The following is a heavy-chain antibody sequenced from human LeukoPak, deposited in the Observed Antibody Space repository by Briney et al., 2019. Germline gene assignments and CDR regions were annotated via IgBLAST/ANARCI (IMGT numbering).Heavy chain of an antibody. D-gene: IGHD7-27*01. J-gene: IGHJ4*02. CDR1: GYSITSGYH. CDR3: ARDTTGDHNSFDY. V-gene: IGHV4-38-2*02. Sequence: SETLSLTCIVSGYSITSGYHWGWIRQPPGKGLEWIGSIYHSGSTYYNPSLKSRVTISVDTSKNQFSLKLSSVTAADTAVYYCARDTTGDHNSFDYWGQGTLVTVSS. CDR2: IYHSGST.